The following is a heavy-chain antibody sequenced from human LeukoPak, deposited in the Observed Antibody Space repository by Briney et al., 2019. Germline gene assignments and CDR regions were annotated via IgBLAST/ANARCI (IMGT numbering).Heavy chain of an antibody. D-gene: IGHD6-13*01. CDR1: GFTFSDYY. CDR2: ISGSGGST. J-gene: IGHJ4*02. Sequence: PGGTLRLSCAASGFTFSDYYMSWVCQAPGKGLEWVSAISGSGGSTYYADSVKGRFTISRDNSKNTLYLQMNSLRAEDTAVYYCAPDYSSSWYSLVIDYWGQGTLVTVSS. V-gene: IGHV3-23*01. CDR3: APDYSSSWYSLVIDY.